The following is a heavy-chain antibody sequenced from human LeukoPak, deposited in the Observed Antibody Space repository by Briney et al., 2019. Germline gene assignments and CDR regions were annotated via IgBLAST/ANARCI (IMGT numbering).Heavy chain of an antibody. D-gene: IGHD1-14*01. CDR2: MNPNSGNT. V-gene: IGHV1-8*03. J-gene: IGHJ6*03. CDR1: GYTFTSYD. CDR3: ARVGPWVNPDYYYYYMDV. Sequence: GASVKVSCKASGYTFTSYDIHWVRQVTGQGLEWMGWMNPNSGNTGYAQNFQGRVTISRNTSITTAYMELSSLTSEDTAVYYCARVGPWVNPDYYYYYMDVWGKGTTVTVSS.